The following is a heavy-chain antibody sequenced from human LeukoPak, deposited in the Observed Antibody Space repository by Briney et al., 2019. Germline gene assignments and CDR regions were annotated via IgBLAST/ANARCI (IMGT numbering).Heavy chain of an antibody. Sequence: GGSLRLSCAASGFTVSGTYMSWVRQAPGKGLEWVSVIYSGGSTYYADSVKGRSTISRDNSKNTLYLQMNSLRAEDTAVYYCARDASYYGMDVWGQGTTVTVSS. CDR3: ARDASYYGMDV. CDR2: IYSGGST. J-gene: IGHJ6*02. CDR1: GFTVSGTY. V-gene: IGHV3-53*01.